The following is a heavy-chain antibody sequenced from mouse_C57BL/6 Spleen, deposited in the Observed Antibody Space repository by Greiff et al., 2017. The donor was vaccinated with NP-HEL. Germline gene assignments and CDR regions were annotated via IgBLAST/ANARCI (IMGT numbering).Heavy chain of an antibody. CDR1: GYTFTSYW. V-gene: IGHV1-50*01. CDR2: IDPSDSNT. D-gene: IGHD1-1*01. Sequence: QVQLQQPGAELVKPGASVKLSCKASGYTFTSYWMQWVKQRPGQGLEWIGEIDPSDSNTNYNQKFKGKATLTVDTSSSTAYMQLSSLTSEDSAVYYCARGITTVVPYYFDYWGQGTTLTVSS. J-gene: IGHJ2*01. CDR3: ARGITTVVPYYFDY.